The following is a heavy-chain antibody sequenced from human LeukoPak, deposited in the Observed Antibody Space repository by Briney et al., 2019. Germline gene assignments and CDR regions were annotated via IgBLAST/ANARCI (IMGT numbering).Heavy chain of an antibody. CDR1: GGSIRSSYYY. V-gene: IGHV4-39*01. CDR2: IYDSGST. Sequence: SETLSLTCTVSGGSIRSSYYYWGWIRQPPGKGLEWIGSIYDSGSTYYNPSLKSRVTISVDTSKNQFSLKLSSVTAADTAVYYCARGFGSANQYWGQGTLVTVSS. D-gene: IGHD2-15*01. CDR3: ARGFGSANQY. J-gene: IGHJ4*02.